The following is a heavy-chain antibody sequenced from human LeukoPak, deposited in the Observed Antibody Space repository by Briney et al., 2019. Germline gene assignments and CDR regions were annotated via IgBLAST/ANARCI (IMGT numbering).Heavy chain of an antibody. V-gene: IGHV4-39*07. CDR1: GGSISSSTFY. Sequence: PSETLSLTCTVSGGSISSSTFYWGWIRQPPGKGLEWIGNIYYSGTTYYNPSLKSRLTISVDTSQRQFSLRLSSVTAADTAVYYCARDLSSSFDYWGQGTLVTVSS. CDR3: ARDLSSSFDY. D-gene: IGHD6-19*01. J-gene: IGHJ4*02. CDR2: IYYSGTT.